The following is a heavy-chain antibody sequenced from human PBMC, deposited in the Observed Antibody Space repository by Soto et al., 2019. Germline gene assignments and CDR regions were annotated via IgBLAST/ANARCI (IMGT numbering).Heavy chain of an antibody. D-gene: IGHD6-13*01. CDR3: ARDPTGIAASGDGG. CDR1: GFTVSNNY. J-gene: IGHJ4*02. Sequence: EVQLVESGGGLIQPGGSLRLSCAASGFTVSNNYMRWVRQAPGKGLEWVSLIYSGGSTHYADSVKGRFTISRDNSKNTLYLQMNSLRVEDTAVYYCARDPTGIAASGDGGWGQGTLVTVSS. CDR2: IYSGGST. V-gene: IGHV3-53*01.